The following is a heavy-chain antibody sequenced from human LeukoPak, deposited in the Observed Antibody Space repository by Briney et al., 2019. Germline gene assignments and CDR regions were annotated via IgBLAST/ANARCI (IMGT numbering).Heavy chain of an antibody. D-gene: IGHD1-1*01. Sequence: SETLSLTCTVPNGSISSYYWSWIRQPPGKGLEWIGYIYSIGSTNYNPSLKSRVTISVDTSKNHFSLKLSSVTAADTAVYYCARWSNWVFDYWGQGTLVTVSS. CDR1: NGSISSYY. CDR3: ARWSNWVFDY. J-gene: IGHJ4*02. V-gene: IGHV4-59*01. CDR2: IYSIGST.